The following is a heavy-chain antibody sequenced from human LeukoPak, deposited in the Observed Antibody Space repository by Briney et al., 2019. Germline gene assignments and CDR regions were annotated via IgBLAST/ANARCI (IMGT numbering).Heavy chain of an antibody. CDR2: ITHRGST. CDR1: GGSFSGYY. V-gene: IGHV4-34*01. Sequence: SETLSLTCAVYGGSFSGYYWSWIRQPPGKGLEWIGEITHRGSTNYNPSLKSRVTISVDTSKNQFSLKLNSVTAADTAVYYCARYDIVATNWFDPWGQGTMVTVSS. CDR3: ARYDIVATNWFDP. D-gene: IGHD5-12*01. J-gene: IGHJ5*02.